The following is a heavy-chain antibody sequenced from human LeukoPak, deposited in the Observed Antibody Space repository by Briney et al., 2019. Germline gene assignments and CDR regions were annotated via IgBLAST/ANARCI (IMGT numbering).Heavy chain of an antibody. CDR1: GGTFSSYA. J-gene: IGHJ5*02. Sequence: SVKVSCKASGGTFSSYAISWVRQAPGQGLEWMGGIIPIFGTANYAQKFQGRVTITTDESTSAAYMELSSLRSEDTAVYYCARSSIAARGKLNWFDPWGQGTLVTVSS. D-gene: IGHD6-6*01. CDR3: ARSSIAARGKLNWFDP. V-gene: IGHV1-69*05. CDR2: IIPIFGTA.